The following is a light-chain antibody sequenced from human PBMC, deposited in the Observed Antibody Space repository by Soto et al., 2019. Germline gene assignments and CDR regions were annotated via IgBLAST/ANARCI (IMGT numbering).Light chain of an antibody. V-gene: IGLV2-11*01. J-gene: IGLJ3*02. Sequence: QSALTQPRSVSGSPGQSVTISCTGTRSDVGGYNYVSWYQQHSGKAPKLMIYDVSKRPSGVPDRFSGSKSDNTASLTISGLQAEDEADYYCCSYAGSSLVVFGGGTKLTVL. CDR1: RSDVGGYNY. CDR3: CSYAGSSLVV. CDR2: DVS.